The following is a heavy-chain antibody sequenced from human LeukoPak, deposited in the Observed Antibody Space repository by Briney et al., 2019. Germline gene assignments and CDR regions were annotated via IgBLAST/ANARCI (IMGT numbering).Heavy chain of an antibody. CDR2: ITRNGGTT. CDR1: GFTFNIYA. CDR3: AKAPDYYYYYVMDV. J-gene: IGHJ6*02. V-gene: IGHV3-23*01. Sequence: GGSLRLSCAASGFTFNIYAMSWVRQPPGKGLEWVSTITRNGGTTYYADSVRGRFTISRDNSQNILYLQLNSLRAEDTAVYYCAKAPDYYYYYVMDVWGQGTTVTVSS.